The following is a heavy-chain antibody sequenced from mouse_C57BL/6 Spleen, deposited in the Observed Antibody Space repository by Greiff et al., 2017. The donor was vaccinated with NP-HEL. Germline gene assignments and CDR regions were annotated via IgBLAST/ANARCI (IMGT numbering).Heavy chain of an antibody. J-gene: IGHJ2*01. V-gene: IGHV5-4*03. CDR1: GFTFSSYA. CDR3: ARRRGYFDY. CDR2: ISDGGSYT. Sequence: EVKLMESGGGLVKPGGSLKLSCAASGFTFSSYAMSWVRQTPEKRLEWVATISDGGSYTYYPDNVKGRFTISRDNAKNNLYLQMSHLKSEDTAMYYCARRRGYFDYWGQGTTLTVSS.